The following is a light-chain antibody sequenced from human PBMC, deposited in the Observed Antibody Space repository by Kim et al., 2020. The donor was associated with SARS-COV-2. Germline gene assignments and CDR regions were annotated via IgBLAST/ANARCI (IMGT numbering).Light chain of an antibody. CDR3: QSYDSSLTGLYV. Sequence: QSVLTQPPSVSGAPGQRVTISCTGSYSNIGAGYDVQWYQQLPGTAPKLLIYGNSNRPSGIPDRFSGSESGASASLTITGLQAEDEADYYCQSYDSSLTGLYVFVTGTKVTVL. J-gene: IGLJ1*01. CDR2: GNS. V-gene: IGLV1-40*01. CDR1: YSNIGAGYD.